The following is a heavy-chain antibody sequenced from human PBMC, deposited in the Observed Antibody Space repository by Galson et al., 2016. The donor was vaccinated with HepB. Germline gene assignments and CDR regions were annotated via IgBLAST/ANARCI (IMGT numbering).Heavy chain of an antibody. J-gene: IGHJ4*02. D-gene: IGHD6-6*01. CDR2: MYSSQRT. CDR1: GGSLSSSTYY. V-gene: IGHV4-39*01. Sequence: SETLSPTCAVSGGSLSSSTYYWGWIRQPPGKGLERIATMYSSQRTFYNPSLKSRVTITMDRSKYQFSLKLTSVTAADRGVYYCASIYARAYFDYWGQGALVTVSS. CDR3: ASIYARAYFDY.